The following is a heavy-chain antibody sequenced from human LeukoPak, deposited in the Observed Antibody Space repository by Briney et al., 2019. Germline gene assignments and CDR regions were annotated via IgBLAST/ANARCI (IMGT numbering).Heavy chain of an antibody. D-gene: IGHD6-19*01. CDR3: ARAVKAVAGTFHRDYYFDY. Sequence: GGSLRLSCAASGFTFSSYAMHWVRQAPGKGLEWVAVISYDGSNKYYADSVKGRFTISRDNSKNTLYLQMNSLRAEDTAVYYCARAVKAVAGTFHRDYYFDYWGQGTLVTVSS. J-gene: IGHJ4*02. CDR1: GFTFSSYA. V-gene: IGHV3-30*04. CDR2: ISYDGSNK.